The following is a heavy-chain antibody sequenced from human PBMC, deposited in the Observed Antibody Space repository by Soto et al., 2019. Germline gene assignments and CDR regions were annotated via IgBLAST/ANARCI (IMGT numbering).Heavy chain of an antibody. CDR1: GFTFSSYG. Sequence: PGGSLRLSCAASGFTFSSYGMHWVRQAPGKGLEWVPVIWYGGSNKYYADSVKGRFTISRDNSKNTLYLQMNSLRAEDTAVNYCARADSSWSINYYGMDVWGQGPTVTVSS. D-gene: IGHD6-13*01. CDR2: IWYGGSNK. CDR3: ARADSSWSINYYGMDV. J-gene: IGHJ6*02. V-gene: IGHV3-33*01.